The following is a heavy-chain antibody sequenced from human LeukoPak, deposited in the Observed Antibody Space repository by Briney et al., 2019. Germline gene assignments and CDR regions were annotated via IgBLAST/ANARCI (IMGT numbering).Heavy chain of an antibody. CDR3: ARATGFTHPDVFDI. D-gene: IGHD1-1*01. V-gene: IGHV4-39*01. CDR1: GGSISSSSYY. Sequence: SETLSLTCTVSGGSISSSSYYWGWIRQPPGKGLEWIGSIYYSGSTYYNPSLKSRVTISVDTSKNQFSLKLSSVTAADTAVYYCARATGFTHPDVFDIWGQGTMVTVSS. J-gene: IGHJ3*02. CDR2: IYYSGST.